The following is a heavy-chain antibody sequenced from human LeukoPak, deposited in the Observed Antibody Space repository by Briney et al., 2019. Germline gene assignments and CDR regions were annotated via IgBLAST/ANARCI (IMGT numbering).Heavy chain of an antibody. V-gene: IGHV4-39*01. J-gene: IGHJ5*02. D-gene: IGHD3-10*01. CDR3: ARNVAWRFGELLPQMSWFDP. Sequence: MPSETLSLTCTVSGGSISSSSYYWGWIRQPPGKGLEWIGSIYYSGSTYYNPSLKSRVTISVDTSKNQFSLKLSSVTAADTAVYYCARNVAWRFGELLPQMSWFDPWGQGTLVTVSS. CDR2: IYYSGST. CDR1: GGSISSSSYY.